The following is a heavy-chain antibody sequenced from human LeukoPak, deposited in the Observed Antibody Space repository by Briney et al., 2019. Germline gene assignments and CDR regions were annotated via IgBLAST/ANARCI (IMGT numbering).Heavy chain of an antibody. CDR1: GFTFSSYV. Sequence: PGGSLRLSCEGSGFTFSSYVMSWVRQAPGKGLEWVSAISGSGSTTYYGDSVRGRFTISRDNSKNTLYLQMSNLRAEDTAVYYCAKCADSRYYFDYWGQGTLVTVSS. V-gene: IGHV3-23*01. CDR2: ISGSGSTT. J-gene: IGHJ4*02. D-gene: IGHD2-15*01. CDR3: AKCADSRYYFDY.